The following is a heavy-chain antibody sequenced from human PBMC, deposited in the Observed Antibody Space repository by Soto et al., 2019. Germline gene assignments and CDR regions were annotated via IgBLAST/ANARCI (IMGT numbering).Heavy chain of an antibody. D-gene: IGHD2-21*02. CDR3: ARDLWGYCGTDCYPLDV. Sequence: PSETLSLICTVSGGSISGYFWSWIRQPPGKGLEWIGYMYNTGSNVYNPSFKSRVAISVDTSKNQFSLKLNSVTAADTAVYYCARDLWGYCGTDCYPLDVWGQGTTVS. CDR1: GGSISGYF. CDR2: MYNTGSN. V-gene: IGHV4-59*01. J-gene: IGHJ6*02.